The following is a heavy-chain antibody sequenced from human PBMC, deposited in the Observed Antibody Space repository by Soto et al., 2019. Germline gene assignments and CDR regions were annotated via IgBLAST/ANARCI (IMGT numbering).Heavy chain of an antibody. CDR2: ISSSGSTI. V-gene: IGHV3-48*03. D-gene: IGHD3-22*01. CDR1: GFTFSSYE. Sequence: EVQLVESGGGLVQPGGSLRLSCAASGFTFSSYEMNWVRQAPGKGLEWVSYISSSGSTIYYADSVKGRFTISRDNAKNAVCLERNSLGAVDTAVYYCARGQYSSGGGYFDYWGQETLVTVSS. CDR3: ARGQYSSGGGYFDY. J-gene: IGHJ4*02.